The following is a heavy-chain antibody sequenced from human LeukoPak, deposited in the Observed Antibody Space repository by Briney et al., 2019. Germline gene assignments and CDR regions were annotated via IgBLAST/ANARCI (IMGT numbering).Heavy chain of an antibody. CDR1: GFTFNSHI. CDR3: GRGGRNFPPGY. D-gene: IGHD1-14*01. J-gene: IGHJ4*02. CDR2: NSSSSSSN. Sequence: GGTLRLSCVASGFTFNSHIMTWVRQAPGKGLECVSNNSSSSSSNNYTDSVKGRFTISRDNAENSLYLRMNSLRAEDTAVYYCGRGGRNFPPGYWGQGTLVTVSS. V-gene: IGHV3-21*01.